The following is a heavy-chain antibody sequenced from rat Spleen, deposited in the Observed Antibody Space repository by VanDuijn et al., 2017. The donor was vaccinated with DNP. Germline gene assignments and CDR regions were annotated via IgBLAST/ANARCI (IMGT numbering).Heavy chain of an antibody. CDR3: ATHPGGYH. Sequence: EVQLVESGGCLVQRGGSLKVSCAASGFIFSDYTMAWVRQSPKMGLEWVATIIYDGSTTFYRDSVTGRFTISRDNAKSTLYLQMDSLTYEDTATYYCATHPGGYHWGQGVMVTVSS. D-gene: IGHD1-11*01. CDR1: GFIFSDYT. J-gene: IGHJ2*01. CDR2: IIYDGSTT. V-gene: IGHV5S10*01.